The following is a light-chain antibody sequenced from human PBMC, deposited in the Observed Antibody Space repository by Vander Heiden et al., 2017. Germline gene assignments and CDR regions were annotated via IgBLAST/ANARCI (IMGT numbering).Light chain of an antibody. CDR2: GAS. CDR3: QQYNNWPLT. CDR1: QSVSNH. Sequence: EIALTHPPATLSVSPGERATLSCRASQSVSNHLAWYQQKPGQAPRLLIYGASNRATGIPARFSGSGSGTEFTLTISSLESEDFAVYYCQQYNNWPLTFGQGTKVEIK. V-gene: IGKV3-15*01. J-gene: IGKJ1*01.